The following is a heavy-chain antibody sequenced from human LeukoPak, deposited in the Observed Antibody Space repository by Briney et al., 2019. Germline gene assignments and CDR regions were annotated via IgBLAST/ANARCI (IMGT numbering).Heavy chain of an antibody. CDR2: VYYSGST. Sequence: SETLSLTCTVSVXSISSSSYYWGWIRQPPGKALEWIGNVYYSGSTYYNPSLKSRVAISVDTSKSQFSLKLSSLTAADTGVYYCARETRGAAGTIDYWGQGTLVTVSS. D-gene: IGHD6-13*01. J-gene: IGHJ4*02. CDR3: ARETRGAAGTIDY. CDR1: VXSISSSSYY. V-gene: IGHV4-39*02.